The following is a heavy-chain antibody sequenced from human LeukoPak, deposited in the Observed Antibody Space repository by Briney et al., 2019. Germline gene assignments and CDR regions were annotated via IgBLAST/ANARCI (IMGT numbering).Heavy chain of an antibody. CDR1: GGSISSGTYY. Sequence: SETLSLTCTVSGGSISSGTYYWNWIRQPAGKGLEWIGRIYYTGNSGYNPSLKSRVIMSVDTSKNLFSLRLNSVTAADTAVYYCATGWSGYYWTTWGQGTLVAVSS. V-gene: IGHV4-61*02. CDR2: IYYTGNS. CDR3: ATGWSGYYWTT. J-gene: IGHJ5*02. D-gene: IGHD3-3*01.